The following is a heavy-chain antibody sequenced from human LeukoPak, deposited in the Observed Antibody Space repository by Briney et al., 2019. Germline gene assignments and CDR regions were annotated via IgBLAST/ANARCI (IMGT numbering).Heavy chain of an antibody. CDR2: IIPIFGTA. Sequence: ASVKVSCKASGGTFSSYAISWVRQAPGQGLEWMGGIIPIFGTANYAQKFQGRVTITADESTSTAYMELSSLRSEDTAVYYCARVGFGELLPPYYYYGVDVWGKGTTVTVSS. CDR1: GGTFSSYA. J-gene: IGHJ6*04. CDR3: ARVGFGELLPPYYYYGVDV. D-gene: IGHD3-10*01. V-gene: IGHV1-69*01.